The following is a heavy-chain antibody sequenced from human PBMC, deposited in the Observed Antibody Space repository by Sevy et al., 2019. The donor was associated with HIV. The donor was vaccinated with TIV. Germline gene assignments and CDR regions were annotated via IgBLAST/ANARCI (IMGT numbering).Heavy chain of an antibody. CDR3: AKGRIRDILTGWVGAFDP. V-gene: IGHV3-30*18. Sequence: GWSLRLSCAASGFTFSSYGIHWVRQAPGKGLEWVAAIAFDGSNTDYADSVKGRFTISRDNSKNTLFLQMDSLRPEDTAVYYCAKGRIRDILTGWVGAFDPWGQGTLVTVSS. CDR1: GFTFSSYG. CDR2: IAFDGSNT. J-gene: IGHJ5*02. D-gene: IGHD3-9*01.